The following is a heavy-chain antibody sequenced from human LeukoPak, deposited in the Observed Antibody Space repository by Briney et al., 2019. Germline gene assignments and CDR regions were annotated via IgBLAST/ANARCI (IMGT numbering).Heavy chain of an antibody. CDR3: AKGAGPPWFDP. CDR2: IYYSGST. Sequence: SETLSLTCTVSGGSISSYYWSWIRQPPGKGLEWIGYIYYSGSTNYNPSLKSRVTISVDTSKNQFSMKLSSVTAADTAVYYCAKGAGPPWFDPWGQGTLVTVSS. J-gene: IGHJ5*02. CDR1: GGSISSYY. D-gene: IGHD6-19*01. V-gene: IGHV4-59*08.